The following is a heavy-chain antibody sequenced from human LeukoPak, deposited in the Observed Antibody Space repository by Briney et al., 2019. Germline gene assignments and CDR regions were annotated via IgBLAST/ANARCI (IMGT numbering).Heavy chain of an antibody. V-gene: IGHV4-30-4*08. D-gene: IGHD2-15*01. J-gene: IGHJ4*02. CDR2: IYYSGST. CDR3: ARATAANFDY. Sequence: SETLSLTCTVSGGSISSGDYYWSWIRQPPGKGLEWIGYIYYSGSTYHNPSLKSRVTISVDTPKNQFSLKLGSVTAADTAVYYCARATAANFDYWGQGTLVTVSS. CDR1: GGSISSGDYY.